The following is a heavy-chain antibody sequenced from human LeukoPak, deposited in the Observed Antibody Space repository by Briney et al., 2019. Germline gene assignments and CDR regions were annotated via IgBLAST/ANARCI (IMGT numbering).Heavy chain of an antibody. CDR3: ARVDRSSPHFDY. D-gene: IGHD2-15*01. V-gene: IGHV4-59*06. CDR1: GGSISSYF. CDR2: IYYTGST. J-gene: IGHJ4*02. Sequence: PSESLSLTCTVSGGSISSYFWSWIRQPPGKGLEWIGYIYYTGSTYYDPCLKSRVTISVDTSKNQFSLKLSSVTAADTAVYYCARVDRSSPHFDYWGQGTLVTVSS.